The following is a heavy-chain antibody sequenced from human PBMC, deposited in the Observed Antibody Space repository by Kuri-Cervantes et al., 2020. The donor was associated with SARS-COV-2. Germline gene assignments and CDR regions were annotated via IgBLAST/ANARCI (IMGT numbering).Heavy chain of an antibody. D-gene: IGHD2-8*01. J-gene: IGHJ5*02. CDR1: GYTFTGYY. CDR3: ARGRGTATLDIVLMVYASQDWFDP. CDR2: INPNSGGT. V-gene: IGHV1-2*04. Sequence: ASVKVSCKASGYTFTGYYMHWVRQAPGQGLEWMGWINPNSGGTNYAQKFQGWVTMTRDTSISTAYMELSRLRTDDTAMYYCARGRGTATLDIVLMVYASQDWFDPWGQGTLVTVSS.